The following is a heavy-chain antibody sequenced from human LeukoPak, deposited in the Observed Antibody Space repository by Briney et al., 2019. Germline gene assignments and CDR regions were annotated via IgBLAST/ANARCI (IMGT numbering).Heavy chain of an antibody. CDR2: IYYSGNT. V-gene: IGHV4-61*01. CDR1: GDSVSSSNYY. CDR3: ARRRNWGPLIDY. D-gene: IGHD7-27*01. J-gene: IGHJ4*02. Sequence: SETLSLTCAVSGDSVSSSNYYWSWIRQPPGKGLEWIGYIYYSGNTNYNPSLKSRVTISVDTSKNQLSLKLSSVTAADTAVYYCARRRNWGPLIDYWGQGTLVTVSS.